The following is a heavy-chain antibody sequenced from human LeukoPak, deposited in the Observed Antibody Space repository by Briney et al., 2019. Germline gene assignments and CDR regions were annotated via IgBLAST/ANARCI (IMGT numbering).Heavy chain of an antibody. D-gene: IGHD5-18*01. Sequence: SETLSLTCTVSGGSISSYYWSWIRQPPGKGLEWIGYIYYSGSTNYNPSLKSRVTISVDTSKNQFSLKLSSVTAADTAVYYCARWDTAMAVDYWGQGTLVTVSS. CDR3: ARWDTAMAVDY. CDR2: IYYSGST. V-gene: IGHV4-59*01. CDR1: GGSISSYY. J-gene: IGHJ4*02.